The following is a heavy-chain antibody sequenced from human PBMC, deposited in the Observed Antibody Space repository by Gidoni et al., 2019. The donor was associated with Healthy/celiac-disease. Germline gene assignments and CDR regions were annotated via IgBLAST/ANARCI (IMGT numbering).Heavy chain of an antibody. CDR2: ISYDGSNK. J-gene: IGHJ4*02. D-gene: IGHD2-15*01. CDR3: ARGVLRRSGGSLTKIFDY. CDR1: GFTFSSYA. Sequence: QVQLVESGGGVVQPGRSLRLSCAASGFTFSSYAMHWVRQAPGKGLEWVAVISYDGSNKYYADSVKGRFTISRDNSKNTLYLQMNSLRAEDTAVYYCARGVLRRSGGSLTKIFDYWGQGTLVTVSS. V-gene: IGHV3-30*04.